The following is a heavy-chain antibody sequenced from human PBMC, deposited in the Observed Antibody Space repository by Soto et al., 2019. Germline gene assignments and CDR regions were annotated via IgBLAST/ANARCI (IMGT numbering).Heavy chain of an antibody. Sequence: ASVKVSCKASGGTFSSYAISWVRQAPGQGLEWMGGIIPIFGTANYAQKFQGRVTITADKSTSTAYMELSSLRSEDTAVYYCASPHYYDSIFSRFDPWGQGTLVTVSS. V-gene: IGHV1-69*06. D-gene: IGHD3-22*01. J-gene: IGHJ5*02. CDR3: ASPHYYDSIFSRFDP. CDR1: GGTFSSYA. CDR2: IIPIFGTA.